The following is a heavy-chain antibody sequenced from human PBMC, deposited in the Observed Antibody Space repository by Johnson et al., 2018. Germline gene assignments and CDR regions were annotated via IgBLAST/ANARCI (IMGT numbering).Heavy chain of an antibody. Sequence: VQLVESGGGLVKPGGSVRLSCAASGFTFSRYTLNWVRQAPGKGLEWVSSISSNSAYIYYADSVKGRFTISRDNAKNSLYLQMNSLRAEDTVVYYCARDWEEMATITRYFQHWCQGTLVTVSS. CDR3: ARDWEEMATITRYFQH. CDR1: GFTFSRYT. CDR2: ISSNSAYI. D-gene: IGHD5-24*01. V-gene: IGHV3-21*01. J-gene: IGHJ1*01.